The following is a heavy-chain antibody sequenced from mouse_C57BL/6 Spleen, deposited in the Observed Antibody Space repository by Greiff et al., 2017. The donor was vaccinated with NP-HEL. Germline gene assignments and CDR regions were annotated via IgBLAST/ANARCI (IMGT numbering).Heavy chain of an antibody. Sequence: QVQLQQPGAELVKPGASVKLSCKASGYTFTSYWMHWVKQRPGQGLEWIGMIHPNSGSTNYNEKFKSKATLTVDKSSSTAYMQLSSLTSEDSAVYYCAREGGYGSLYYFDYWGQGTTLTVSS. J-gene: IGHJ2*01. D-gene: IGHD1-2*01. CDR3: AREGGYGSLYYFDY. CDR2: IHPNSGST. V-gene: IGHV1-64*01. CDR1: GYTFTSYW.